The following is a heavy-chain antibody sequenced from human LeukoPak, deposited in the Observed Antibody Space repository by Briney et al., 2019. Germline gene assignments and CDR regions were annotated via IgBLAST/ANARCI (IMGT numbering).Heavy chain of an antibody. Sequence: SETLSLTCAVYGGSFSGYYWSWIRQPPGKGLEWIGEINHSGSTNYNPSLKSRVTISVDTSKNQFSLKLSSVTAADTAVYYCARGGWRLRWGAFDIWGQGTMVTVSS. CDR2: INHSGST. CDR3: ARGGWRLRWGAFDI. J-gene: IGHJ3*02. D-gene: IGHD4-23*01. V-gene: IGHV4-34*01. CDR1: GGSFSGYY.